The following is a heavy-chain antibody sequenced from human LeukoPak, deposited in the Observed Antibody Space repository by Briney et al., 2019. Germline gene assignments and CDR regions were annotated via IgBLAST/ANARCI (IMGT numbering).Heavy chain of an antibody. CDR3: AGLGITMIGGG. CDR2: ISGSGRSS. D-gene: IGHD3-10*02. V-gene: IGHV3-23*01. Sequence: GGSLRLSCAASGFTFSGSDTVWVRQAPGKGLEWVSAISGSGRSSYYADSVKGRSTFSRVNSKNTLSMQMNSLRAEDPAVYYCAGLGITMIGGGWGRGTAVTIS. J-gene: IGHJ6*03. CDR1: GFTFSGSD.